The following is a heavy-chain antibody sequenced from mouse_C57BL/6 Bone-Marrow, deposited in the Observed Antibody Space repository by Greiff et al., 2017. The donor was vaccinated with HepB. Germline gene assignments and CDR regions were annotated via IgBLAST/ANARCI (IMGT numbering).Heavy chain of an antibody. CDR2: IDPETGGT. V-gene: IGHV1-15*01. CDR3: HYYGNAMDY. CDR1: GYTFTDYE. D-gene: IGHD1-1*01. Sequence: VKLQESGAELVRPGASVTLSCKASGYTFTDYEMHWVKQTPVHGLEWIGAIDPETGGTAYNQKFKGKAILTADKSSSTAYMELRSLTSEDSAVYYCHYYGNAMDYWGQGTSVTVSS. J-gene: IGHJ4*01.